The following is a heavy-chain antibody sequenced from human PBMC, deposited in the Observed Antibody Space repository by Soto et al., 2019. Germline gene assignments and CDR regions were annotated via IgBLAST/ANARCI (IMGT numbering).Heavy chain of an antibody. Sequence: GASVKVSCKASGYTFTGYYIHWVREAPGQGLEWMGWINPQTGGTKYSQKFQGRVTITRDTSASTAYMELSSLRSEDTAVYYCARGRSSSWYLDYWGQGTLVTVSS. J-gene: IGHJ4*02. V-gene: IGHV1-2*02. D-gene: IGHD6-13*01. CDR2: INPQTGGT. CDR1: GYTFTGYY. CDR3: ARGRSSSWYLDY.